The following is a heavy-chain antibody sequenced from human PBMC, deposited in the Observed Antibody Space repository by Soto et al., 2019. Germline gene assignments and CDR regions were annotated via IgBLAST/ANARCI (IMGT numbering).Heavy chain of an antibody. CDR3: ARDVGGSVVPHWFDP. D-gene: IGHD3-22*01. J-gene: IGHJ5*02. CDR2: VDASGNT. CDR1: GHSISADY. Sequence: QVQLQESGPGLVKASETLSLSCTVSGHSISADYWSWIRQPAGKRLEWIGRVDASGNTNYNPSLKSRVTMSVDTSKNQFFLKVRSVPAADTAMYFCARDVGGSVVPHWFDPWGQGALVTVSS. V-gene: IGHV4-4*07.